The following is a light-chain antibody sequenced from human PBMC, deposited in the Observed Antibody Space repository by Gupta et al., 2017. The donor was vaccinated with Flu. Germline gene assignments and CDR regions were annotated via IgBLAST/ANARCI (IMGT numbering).Light chain of an antibody. CDR3: QQYHRWPPLT. Sequence: DILLTQSPATLSVSPGERATLSCRASQSVSSRLAWYQQKPGQAPRLLIYDVDTRASGIPARFSGSGSGTEFTLTISGLQSEDFAVYYCQQYHRWPPLTFGGGTKVEIK. J-gene: IGKJ4*01. CDR2: DVD. V-gene: IGKV3-15*01. CDR1: QSVSSR.